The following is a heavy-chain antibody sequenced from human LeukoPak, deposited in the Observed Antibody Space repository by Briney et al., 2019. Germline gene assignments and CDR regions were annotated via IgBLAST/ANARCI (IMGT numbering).Heavy chain of an antibody. J-gene: IGHJ5*02. CDR1: GGSITTYY. V-gene: IGHV4-59*12. Sequence: PSETLSLTCIISGGSITTYYWSWIRQPPGKGLEWIWSIYYSGSTYYNPSLKSRVTISVDTSKNQFSLKLSSVTAADTAVYYCAREHSGSYSNENWFDPWGQGTLVTVSS. D-gene: IGHD1-26*01. CDR2: IYYSGST. CDR3: AREHSGSYSNENWFDP.